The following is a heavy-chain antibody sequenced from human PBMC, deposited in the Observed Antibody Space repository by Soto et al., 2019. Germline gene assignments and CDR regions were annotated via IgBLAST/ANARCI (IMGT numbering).Heavy chain of an antibody. CDR2: ISPNSGVT. D-gene: IGHD2-15*01. CDR3: GRDRFCSGDTCSGSIDY. V-gene: IGHV1-2*02. Sequence: ASVKLSCKTSGYKFIDYNVYWVRQAPGQGLEWMGWISPNSGVTKYDPAFQGRITMTRDTSIGTAYLELSDLRSGDTALYFCGRDRFCSGDTCSGSIDYWGQGTLVTVSS. CDR1: GYKFIDYN. J-gene: IGHJ4*02.